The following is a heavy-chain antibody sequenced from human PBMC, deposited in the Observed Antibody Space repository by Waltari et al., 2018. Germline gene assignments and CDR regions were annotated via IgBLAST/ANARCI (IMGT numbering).Heavy chain of an antibody. CDR3: AKDSGRNSGWRMDV. CDR1: GFPFDYYA. Sequence: EVQLVESGGGLVQPGRSLRLSCAASGFPFDYYAMHWVRQAPGKGLEWVSGISWNSGSIGYADSVKGRFTISRDNAKNSLYLQMNSLRAEDTALYYCAKDSGRNSGWRMDVWGQGTTVTVSS. V-gene: IGHV3-9*01. J-gene: IGHJ6*02. CDR2: ISWNSGSI. D-gene: IGHD6-19*01.